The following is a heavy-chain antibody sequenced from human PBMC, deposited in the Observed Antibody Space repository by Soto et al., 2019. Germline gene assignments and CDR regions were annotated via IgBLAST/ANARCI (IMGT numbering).Heavy chain of an antibody. Sequence: QLQLQESGPGLVKPSETLSLTCTVSGGSISSSSYYWGWIRQPPGKGLEWIGSIYYSGSTYYNPSLKSRVTISVDTSKNQFSLKLSSVTAADTAVYYCARHERPAGYSSGRSWFDPWGQGTLVTVSS. J-gene: IGHJ5*02. CDR3: ARHERPAGYSSGRSWFDP. V-gene: IGHV4-39*01. CDR2: IYYSGST. CDR1: GGSISSSSYY. D-gene: IGHD6-19*01.